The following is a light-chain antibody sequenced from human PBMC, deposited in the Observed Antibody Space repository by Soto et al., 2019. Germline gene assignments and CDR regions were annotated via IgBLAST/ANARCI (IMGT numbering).Light chain of an antibody. J-gene: IGKJ1*01. Sequence: IVLSQSPATLSLSPGERATLSCRASPSVTNYLAWYQQKPGQAPSLLMYDASTRATGIPARFSGSGSGTEFTLTISSLQSEDYAAYYCRHQSYWPPWSFGQGTKVDI. CDR3: RHQSYWPPWS. CDR2: DAS. V-gene: IGKV3-15*01. CDR1: PSVTNY.